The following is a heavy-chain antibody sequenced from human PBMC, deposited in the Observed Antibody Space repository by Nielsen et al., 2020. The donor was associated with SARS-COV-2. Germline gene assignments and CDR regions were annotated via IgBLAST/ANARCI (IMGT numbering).Heavy chain of an antibody. J-gene: IGHJ6*01. Sequence: GESLKISCAASEFTFNNYAMSWVRQAPGKGLEWVSTISGGGESTRYADSVKGRFTISRDNSKNTLYLQMNSLRAEDTAVYYCARDQPLHADYYYYGMDVWGQGTTVTVSS. CDR2: ISGGGEST. V-gene: IGHV3-23*01. CDR3: ARDQPLHADYYYYGMDV. CDR1: EFTFNNYA.